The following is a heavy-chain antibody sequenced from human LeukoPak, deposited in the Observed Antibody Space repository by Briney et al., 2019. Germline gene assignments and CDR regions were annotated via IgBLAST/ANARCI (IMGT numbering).Heavy chain of an antibody. D-gene: IGHD6-19*01. CDR1: GYIFTSYD. CDR3: ARSSGWTHFDY. J-gene: IGHJ4*02. Sequence: ASVKVSCKASGYIFTSYDLSWVRQAAGQGREGMGWINPNSGYTGYAQNFHGRVTITRSSAEKTAFMEWSSRRSEDTAVYYCARSSGWTHFDYWGQGTLVSVSS. V-gene: IGHV1-8*01. CDR2: INPNSGYT.